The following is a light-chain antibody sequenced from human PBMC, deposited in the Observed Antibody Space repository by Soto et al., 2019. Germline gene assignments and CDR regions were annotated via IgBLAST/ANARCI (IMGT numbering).Light chain of an antibody. Sequence: DIQMTQSPSTLSPSLVDTVTITCRASHSISSWLAWYQQKPGKAPKLLIYDASSLESGVPSRFSGSGSGTEFTLIISSLQPDDFATYYCQQYNSYSGTFGQGTKVDIK. CDR1: HSISSW. CDR2: DAS. CDR3: QQYNSYSGT. V-gene: IGKV1-5*01. J-gene: IGKJ1*01.